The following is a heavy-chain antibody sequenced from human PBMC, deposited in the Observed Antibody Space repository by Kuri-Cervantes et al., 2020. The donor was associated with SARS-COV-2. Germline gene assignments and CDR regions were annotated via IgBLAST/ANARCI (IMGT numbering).Heavy chain of an antibody. CDR3: ARDPLDYSSSWYELDY. J-gene: IGHJ4*02. CDR1: GFTLRSYG. D-gene: IGHD6-13*01. CDR2: IWYDGSNK. Sequence: GESLKISCAASGFTLRSYGMHWVRQAPGKGLEWVAVIWYDGSNKYYADSVKGRFTISRDNSKNTLYLQMNSLRAEDTAVYYCARDPLDYSSSWYELDYWGQGTLVTVSS. V-gene: IGHV3-33*08.